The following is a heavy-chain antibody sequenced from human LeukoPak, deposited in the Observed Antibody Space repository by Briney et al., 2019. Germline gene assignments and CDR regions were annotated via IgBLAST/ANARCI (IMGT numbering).Heavy chain of an antibody. V-gene: IGHV3-7*01. Sequence: GGSLRLSCAASGFTFSSYWMSWVRQAPGKGLEWVANIKEDGSQEYYVDSVKGRFTISRDNAKNSLYLQMNSLRAEDTAVYYCARDRGEAVADLFDYWGQGTLVTVSS. CDR1: GFTFSSYW. CDR3: ARDRGEAVADLFDY. J-gene: IGHJ4*02. D-gene: IGHD6-19*01. CDR2: IKEDGSQE.